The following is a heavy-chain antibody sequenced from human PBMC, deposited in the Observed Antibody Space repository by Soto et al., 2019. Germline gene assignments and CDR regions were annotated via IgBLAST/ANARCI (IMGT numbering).Heavy chain of an antibody. CDR3: ASSASETYYDFWSGYASDYFDY. Sequence: GGSLRLSCAASGFTFSIYSMNWVRQAPGKGLEWVSLISGSGGSTHYADSVKGRFTISRDNSKNTLYLQMNSLRAEDTAVYYCASSASETYYDFWSGYASDYFDYRGQGTLVTVSS. V-gene: IGHV3-23*01. CDR1: GFTFSIYS. D-gene: IGHD3-3*01. CDR2: ISGSGGST. J-gene: IGHJ4*02.